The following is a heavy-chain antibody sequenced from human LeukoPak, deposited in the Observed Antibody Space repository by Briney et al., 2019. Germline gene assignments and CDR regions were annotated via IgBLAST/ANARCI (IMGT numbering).Heavy chain of an antibody. CDR1: GFTFSHYA. V-gene: IGHV3-48*03. CDR3: ARDPFRDYDSSGYFDF. Sequence: GGSLRLSCTTSGFTFSHYAMNWVRQAPTKGLESVSYISSSGSTRYYADSVKGRFTISRVNAKNSLHLQMNSLRAEDTAVYYCARDPFRDYDSSGYFDFWGQGTPVTVSS. J-gene: IGHJ4*02. D-gene: IGHD3-22*01. CDR2: ISSSGSTR.